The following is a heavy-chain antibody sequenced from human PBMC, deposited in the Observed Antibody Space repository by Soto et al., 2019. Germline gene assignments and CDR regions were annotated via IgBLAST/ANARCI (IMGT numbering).Heavy chain of an antibody. CDR1: GGSFSGYY. D-gene: IGHD6-13*01. CDR2: INHSGST. J-gene: IGHJ5*02. CDR3: ARGSTGYSSGWYVRWFDP. Sequence: QVQLQQWGAGLLKPSETLSLTCAVYGGSFSGYYWSWIRQPPGKGLEWIGEINHSGSTNYNPSLKSRVTISVDTSKNQFFLKLSSVTAADTAVYYCARGSTGYSSGWYVRWFDPWGQGTLVTVSS. V-gene: IGHV4-34*01.